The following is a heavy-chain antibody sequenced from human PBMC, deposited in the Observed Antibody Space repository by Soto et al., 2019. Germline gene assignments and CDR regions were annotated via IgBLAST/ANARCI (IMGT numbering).Heavy chain of an antibody. J-gene: IGHJ4*02. D-gene: IGHD3-16*02. Sequence: VQLVESGGGLVKPGGSLRLSCAASGFTFSDYYMSWIRQAPGKGLERVSYISSSGSTIYYADSVKGRFTISRDNAKNSLYMQMNSLRAEDTAVYYCAGDPYDDIWGRYRYPSHYWGQGSLVTVSS. V-gene: IGHV3-11*01. CDR1: GFTFSDYY. CDR3: AGDPYDDIWGRYRYPSHY. CDR2: ISSSGSTI.